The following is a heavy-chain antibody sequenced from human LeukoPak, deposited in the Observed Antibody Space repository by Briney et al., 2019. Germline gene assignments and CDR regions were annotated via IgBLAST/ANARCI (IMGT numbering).Heavy chain of an antibody. CDR1: GGSISSGGYY. V-gene: IGHV4-39*07. Sequence: SETLSLTCTVSGGSISSGGYYWSWIRQPPGKGLEWIGEINHSGSTNYNPSLKSRVTISVDTSKNQFSLKLSSVTAADTAVYYCARGFGYCSSTSCRVFRWFDPWGQGTLVTVSS. CDR2: INHSGST. CDR3: ARGFGYCSSTSCRVFRWFDP. D-gene: IGHD2-2*03. J-gene: IGHJ5*02.